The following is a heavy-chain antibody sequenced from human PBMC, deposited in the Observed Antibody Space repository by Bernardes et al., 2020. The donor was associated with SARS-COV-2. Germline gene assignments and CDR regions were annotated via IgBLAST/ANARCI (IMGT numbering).Heavy chain of an antibody. CDR2: ISGSGGST. Sequence: PGPRLAWVSAISGSGGSTSYADSVKGRFPISRDTSQTTLYLQMNSLRAEDTAVYYCAKDGGYCSSTSCRHYFDYWGQGTLVTVSS. CDR3: AKDGGYCSSTSCRHYFDY. V-gene: IGHV3-23*01. D-gene: IGHD2-2*03. J-gene: IGHJ4*02.